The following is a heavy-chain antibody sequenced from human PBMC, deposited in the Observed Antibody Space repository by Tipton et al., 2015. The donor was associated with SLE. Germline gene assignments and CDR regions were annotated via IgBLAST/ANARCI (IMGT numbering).Heavy chain of an antibody. J-gene: IGHJ5*02. CDR3: ARDARYCSSTSCA. V-gene: IGHV1-18*01. Sequence: QLVQSGAEVKKPGSSVKVSCKASGGTFSSYAISWVRQAPGQGLEWMGWISAYNGNTNYAQKLQGRVTMTTDTSTSTAYMELSSLRSEDTAVYYCARDARYCSSTSCAWGQGTLVTVSS. D-gene: IGHD2-2*01. CDR1: GGTFSSYA. CDR2: ISAYNGNT.